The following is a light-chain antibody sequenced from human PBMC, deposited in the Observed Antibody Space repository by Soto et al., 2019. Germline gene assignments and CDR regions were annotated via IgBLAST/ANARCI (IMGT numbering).Light chain of an antibody. CDR2: KVS. CDR3: CSYAGSSTPVV. Sequence: QSVLTQPASVSGSPGQSITISCTGTSSDVGSYNLVSWYQQHPGKAPKLMIYKVSKRPSGVSNRFSGSKSGNTASLTISGLQAEDEADYYCCSYAGSSTPVVFGGGTKVTVL. V-gene: IGLV2-23*02. J-gene: IGLJ2*01. CDR1: SSDVGSYNL.